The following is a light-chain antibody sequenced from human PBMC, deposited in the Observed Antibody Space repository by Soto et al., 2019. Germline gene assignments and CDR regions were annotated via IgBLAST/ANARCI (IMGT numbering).Light chain of an antibody. CDR2: AAS. CDR3: QQLNSYPIT. J-gene: IGKJ5*01. Sequence: DIKLTQSPSFLSASEGDRVTITCRASQGISSYLAWYQQKPGKAPKLLIYAASTLQSGVPSRFSGSGSGTEFTLTISRLQPEDFATYYCQQLNSYPITFGQGTRLEIK. V-gene: IGKV1-9*01. CDR1: QGISSY.